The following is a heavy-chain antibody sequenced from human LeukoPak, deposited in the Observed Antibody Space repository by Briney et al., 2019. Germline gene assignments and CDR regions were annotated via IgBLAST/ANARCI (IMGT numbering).Heavy chain of an antibody. Sequence: PGRSLRLSCAASGFTFSSYGLHWVRQAPGKGLEWVAVISYDGSNKYYADSVQGRFIISRDNSKNTLYLQMNSLRAEDTAVYYCAKEADYDYVWGTDYWGQGALVTVSS. D-gene: IGHD3-16*01. V-gene: IGHV3-30*18. CDR1: GFTFSSYG. CDR2: ISYDGSNK. CDR3: AKEADYDYVWGTDY. J-gene: IGHJ4*02.